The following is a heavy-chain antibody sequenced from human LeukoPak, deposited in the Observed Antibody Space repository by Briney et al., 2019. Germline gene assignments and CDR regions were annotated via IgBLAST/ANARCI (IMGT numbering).Heavy chain of an antibody. Sequence: ASVKVSCKGSGYTFTSYYMHWVRQAPGQGLGWMGIINPSGGSTSYAQKFQGRVTMTRDTSTSTVYMELSSLRSEDTAVYYCASGAAAGRGGFAYWGQGTLVTVSS. V-gene: IGHV1-46*01. J-gene: IGHJ4*02. CDR2: INPSGGST. D-gene: IGHD6-13*01. CDR1: GYTFTSYY. CDR3: ASGAAAGRGGFAY.